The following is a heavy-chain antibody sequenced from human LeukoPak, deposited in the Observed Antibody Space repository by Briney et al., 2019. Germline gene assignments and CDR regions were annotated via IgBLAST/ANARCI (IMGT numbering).Heavy chain of an antibody. CDR1: VGTFSSYA. CDR3: ARRSLDYYDSPGEEWYWYFDL. D-gene: IGHD3-22*01. J-gene: IGHJ2*01. CDR2: IMPMFGTA. V-gene: IGHV1-69*13. Sequence: AAVKDSCMASVGTFSSYAIRWVRQAPGQGREWMGGIMPMFGTANYAQKLQGRVTNTADESTSTAYTELSSLRSEDTAIYFCARRSLDYYDSPGEEWYWYFDLWGRGTLVTVSS.